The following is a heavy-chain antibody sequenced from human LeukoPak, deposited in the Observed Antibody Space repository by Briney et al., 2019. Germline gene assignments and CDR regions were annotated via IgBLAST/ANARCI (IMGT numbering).Heavy chain of an antibody. CDR3: ARGPIVPSGSAFDI. CDR1: GYTFTGYY. D-gene: IGHD3-16*02. J-gene: IGHJ3*02. V-gene: IGHV1-2*04. CDR2: INPNSGGT. Sequence: VASVKVSCKASGYTFTGYYMHWVRQAPGQGLEWMGWINPNSGGTNYAQKFQGWVTMTRDASISTAYMELSRLRSDDAAVYYCARGPIVPSGSAFDIWGQGTMVTVSS.